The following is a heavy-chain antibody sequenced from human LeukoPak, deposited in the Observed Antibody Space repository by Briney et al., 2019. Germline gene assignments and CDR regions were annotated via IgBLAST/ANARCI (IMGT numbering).Heavy chain of an antibody. Sequence: GGSLRLSCAASGFTFSSYGMSWVRQAPGKGLEWVSAISGNGGSTYYADSVKGRFTISRDNSKNTLYLRMNSLRAEDTAVYYCARGGSYLSAFDIWGQGTMVTVSS. CDR2: ISGNGGST. J-gene: IGHJ3*02. CDR3: ARGGSYLSAFDI. CDR1: GFTFSSYG. D-gene: IGHD1-26*01. V-gene: IGHV3-23*01.